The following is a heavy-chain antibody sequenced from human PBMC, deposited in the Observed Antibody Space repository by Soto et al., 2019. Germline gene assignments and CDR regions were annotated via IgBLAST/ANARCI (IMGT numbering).Heavy chain of an antibody. V-gene: IGHV4-31*02. CDR2: IYYSGST. CDR3: ASLNYDILTGYEPFDY. Sequence: SETLSLTCTVSGSSISSGGYYWSWIRQHPGKGLEWIGYIYYSGSTYYNPSLKSRVTISVDTSKNQFSLKLSSVTAADTAVYYCASLNYDILTGYEPFDYWGQGTLVTVSS. D-gene: IGHD3-9*01. J-gene: IGHJ4*02. CDR1: GSSISSGGYY.